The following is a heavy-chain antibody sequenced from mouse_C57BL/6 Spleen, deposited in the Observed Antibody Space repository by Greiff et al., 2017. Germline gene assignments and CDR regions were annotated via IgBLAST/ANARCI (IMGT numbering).Heavy chain of an antibody. CDR3: ARSGDSAWFAY. V-gene: IGHV1-82*01. CDR1: GYAFSSSW. J-gene: IGHJ3*01. D-gene: IGHD3-2*02. CDR2: IYPGDGDT. Sequence: VQLQESGPELVKPGASVTISCKASGYAFSSSWMNWVKQRPGKGLEWIGRIYPGDGDTNYNGKFKGKATLTADKSSSTAYMQLSSLTSEDSAVYFCARSGDSAWFAYWGQGTLVTVSA.